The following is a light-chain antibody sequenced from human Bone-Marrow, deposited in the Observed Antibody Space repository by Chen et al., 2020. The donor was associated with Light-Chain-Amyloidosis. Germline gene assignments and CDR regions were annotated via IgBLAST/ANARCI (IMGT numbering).Light chain of an antibody. J-gene: IGLJ2*01. V-gene: IGLV2-14*02. CDR2: EVS. Sequence: QSALTQPASVSGSPGQSITISCTGTSSDVGSYNLVSWYQQHPGKAPKLMIYEVSKRPSGVSNRFSGSKSGNTASLTISGFQADDEADYYCSSFTGSGTVFGGGTKLTVL. CDR1: SSDVGSYNL. CDR3: SSFTGSGTV.